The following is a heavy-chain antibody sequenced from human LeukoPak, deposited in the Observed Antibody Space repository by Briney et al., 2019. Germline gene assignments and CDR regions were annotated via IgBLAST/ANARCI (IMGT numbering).Heavy chain of an antibody. Sequence: ASVKVSCKASGYTFTGYYIHWVRQAPGQGLEWMGWINPNSGGTNYARRFQGRVTMTRDTSISTAYMELSRLRSDDTAVYYCARDKGTSYLSSFDYWGQGTLVTVSS. CDR3: ARDKGTSYLSSFDY. J-gene: IGHJ4*02. V-gene: IGHV1-2*02. D-gene: IGHD6-6*01. CDR2: INPNSGGT. CDR1: GYTFTGYY.